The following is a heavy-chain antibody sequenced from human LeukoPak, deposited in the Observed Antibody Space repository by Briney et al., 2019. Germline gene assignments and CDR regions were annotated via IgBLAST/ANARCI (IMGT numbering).Heavy chain of an antibody. CDR3: AREQWELPDHDAFDI. CDR1: GFTVSSNY. V-gene: IGHV3-66*02. Sequence: GGSLRLSCAASGFTVSSNYMSWVRQAPGKGLEWVSAIYSGGSTYYADSVKGRFTISRDNYKNTLYLQMNSLRAEDTAVYYCAREQWELPDHDAFDIWGQGTMVTVSS. D-gene: IGHD1-26*01. J-gene: IGHJ3*02. CDR2: IYSGGST.